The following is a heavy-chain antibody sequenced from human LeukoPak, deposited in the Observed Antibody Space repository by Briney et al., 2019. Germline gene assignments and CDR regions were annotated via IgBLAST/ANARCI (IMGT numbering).Heavy chain of an antibody. V-gene: IGHV3-11*01. CDR2: ISKTGTTI. Sequence: GGSLRLSCAASGLNFSVYYMTWIRQAPGNGLEAPGNGLEWLSHISKTGTTIYYADSVKGRFTISRDNAKNSLYLHMNSLRADDTAVYYCVAGVALDYWGQGALDTASS. J-gene: IGHJ4*02. CDR1: GLNFSVYY. CDR3: VAGVALDY. D-gene: IGHD3-3*01.